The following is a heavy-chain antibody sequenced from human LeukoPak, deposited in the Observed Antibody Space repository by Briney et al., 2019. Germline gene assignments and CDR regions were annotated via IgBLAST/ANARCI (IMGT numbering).Heavy chain of an antibody. Sequence: GGSLRLSCAASEFSINSNYMSWVRQAPGKGLEWVSVIYSGGSTYYADSVKGRFTISRDNSENTLYLQMNSLRAEDTAVYYCARGRISYLDYWGQGTLVTVSS. J-gene: IGHJ4*02. CDR1: EFSINSNY. D-gene: IGHD2/OR15-2a*01. CDR2: IYSGGST. V-gene: IGHV3-66*02. CDR3: ARGRISYLDY.